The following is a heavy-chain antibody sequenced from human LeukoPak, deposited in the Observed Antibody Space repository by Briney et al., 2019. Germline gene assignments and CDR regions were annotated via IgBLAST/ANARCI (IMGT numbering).Heavy chain of an antibody. V-gene: IGHV4-4*07. CDR2: IYTSGST. Sequence: SETLSLTCTVSGGSISSYYWSWIRQPAGKGLEWIGRIYTSGSTNYNPSLKSRVTMSVDTSKNQFSLKLSSVTAADTAVYYCASGLTMIVVVYAFDIWGQGTMVTVSS. J-gene: IGHJ3*02. D-gene: IGHD3-22*01. CDR3: ASGLTMIVVVYAFDI. CDR1: GGSISSYY.